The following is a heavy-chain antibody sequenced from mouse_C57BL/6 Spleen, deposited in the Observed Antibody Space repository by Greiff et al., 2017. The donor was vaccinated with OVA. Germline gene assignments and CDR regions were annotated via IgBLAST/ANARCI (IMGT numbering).Heavy chain of an antibody. CDR3: ARPVITTVDYYAMDY. CDR2: ISSGSSTI. J-gene: IGHJ4*01. V-gene: IGHV5-17*01. Sequence: EVKLVESGGGLVKPGGSLKLSCAASGFTFSDYGMHWVRQAPEKGLEWVAYISSGSSTIYYADTVKGRFTISRDNAKNTLFLQMTSLRSEDTAMYYCARPVITTVDYYAMDYWGQGTSVTVSS. D-gene: IGHD1-1*01. CDR1: GFTFSDYG.